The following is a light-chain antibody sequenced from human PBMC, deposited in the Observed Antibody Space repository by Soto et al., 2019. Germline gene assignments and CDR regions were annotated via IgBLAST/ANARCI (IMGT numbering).Light chain of an antibody. Sequence: EIVLTQSPATLSLSPGERATLSCRASQSVSSYLAWYQQKPGQAPRLLIYDASNRATGIPARFSGSGSATDFTRTISSLKLEDFAVYYCQQRSNWTTFGQGTRLEIK. J-gene: IGKJ5*01. V-gene: IGKV3-11*01. CDR1: QSVSSY. CDR2: DAS. CDR3: QQRSNWTT.